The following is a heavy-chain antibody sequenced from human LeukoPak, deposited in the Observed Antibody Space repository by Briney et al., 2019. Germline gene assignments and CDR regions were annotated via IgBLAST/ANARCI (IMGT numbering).Heavy chain of an antibody. CDR1: GYTFSSYD. CDR2: MNPNSGNT. D-gene: IGHD2-15*01. CDR3: ARGPPPYCSGDSCYSFLYFPH. V-gene: IGHV1-8*01. J-gene: IGHJ1*01. Sequence: ASVKVSRKSSGYTFSSYDINWVRQATGQGLEGMGWMNPNSGNTRCAQKFQGRDTMTRNTSISTAYMELSTLRPEDTAVYYCARGPPPYCSGDSCYSFLYFPHWGQGTLVTVSS.